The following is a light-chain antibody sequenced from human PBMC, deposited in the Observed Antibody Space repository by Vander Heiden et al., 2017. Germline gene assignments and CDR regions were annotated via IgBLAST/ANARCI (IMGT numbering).Light chain of an antibody. J-gene: IGLJ1*01. Sequence: SSELTQDPAVSVALGQTVRITCQGDSLRTYYASWYQQKPGQAPLLVMFGQGNRPSGIPDRFSGSSSGDTASLTITGAQAEDEADYYCNSRDTSGNSPDVFGTGTKVTVL. CDR2: GQG. CDR3: NSRDTSGNSPDV. V-gene: IGLV3-19*01. CDR1: SLRTYY.